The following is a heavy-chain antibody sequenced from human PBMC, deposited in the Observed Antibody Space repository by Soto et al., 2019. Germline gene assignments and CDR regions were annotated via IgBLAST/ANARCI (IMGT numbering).Heavy chain of an antibody. CDR2: ISASGGTT. J-gene: IGHJ4*02. CDR1: GFTFSTYG. V-gene: IGHV3-23*01. Sequence: GGSLRLSCVASGFTFSTYGMNGVRQVPGKGLEWVAGISASGGTTYYADSVKGRFSISRDKSENTLYLQMNSLRGDDTAIYYCAKDVADGYLTEAITLDSWGQGTLVTVSS. CDR3: AKDVADGYLTEAITLDS. D-gene: IGHD5-12*01.